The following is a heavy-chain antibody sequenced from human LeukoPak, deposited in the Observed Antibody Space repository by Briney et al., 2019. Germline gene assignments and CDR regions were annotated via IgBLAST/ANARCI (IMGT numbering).Heavy chain of an antibody. CDR3: ARGRARDGSYPWLDS. CDR2: IFYSGST. D-gene: IGHD3-16*02. Sequence: SETLSLTCAVSGDSIGSYYWTWIRQSPGKGLGWIGYIFYSGSTNYSPSLKSRVTISVDTSNNQFSLQLRSVTAADTAIYYCARGRARDGSYPWLDSWGQGTLVTVSS. J-gene: IGHJ5*01. CDR1: GDSIGSYY. V-gene: IGHV4-59*01.